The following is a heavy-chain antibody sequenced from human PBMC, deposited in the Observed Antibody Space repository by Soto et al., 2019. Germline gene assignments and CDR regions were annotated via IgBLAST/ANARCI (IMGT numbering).Heavy chain of an antibody. J-gene: IGHJ4*02. CDR3: AKLTYGDPVDY. Sequence: EVQLLESGGGLVQPGGSLRLSCAASGFTFSKYAMNWVRQAPGKGLDWVSTINSSGGSTSYADSVKGRFTISRDNAENTLYLQMNSLSAEDTAVYYCAKLTYGDPVDYWGQGTLVTVSS. V-gene: IGHV3-23*01. CDR1: GFTFSKYA. CDR2: INSSGGST. D-gene: IGHD4-17*01.